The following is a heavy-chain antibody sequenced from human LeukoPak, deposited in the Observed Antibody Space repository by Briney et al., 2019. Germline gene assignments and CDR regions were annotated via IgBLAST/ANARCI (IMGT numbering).Heavy chain of an antibody. V-gene: IGHV4-31*03. CDR3: ARHQMRWLQLDY. D-gene: IGHD5-24*01. CDR1: GGSISSGGYY. CDR2: IYYSGST. Sequence: PSETLSLTCTVSGGSISSGGYYWSWIRQHPGKGLEWIGYIYYSGSTYYNPSLKSRVTISVDTSKNQFSLKLSSVTAADTAVYYCARHQMRWLQLDYWGQGTLVTVSS. J-gene: IGHJ4*02.